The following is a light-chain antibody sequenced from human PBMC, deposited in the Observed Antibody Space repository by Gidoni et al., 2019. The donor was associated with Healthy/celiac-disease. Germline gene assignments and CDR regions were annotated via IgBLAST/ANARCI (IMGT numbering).Light chain of an antibody. V-gene: IGKV1-5*03. J-gene: IGKJ2*04. CDR3: QQYNSYSCS. Sequence: DIQITQSPSTLSASVGDRVTITCRASQSISSWLAWYQQKPGKAPKLLIYKASSLESGVPSRFSGSGSGTEFTLTISSLHPDDFATYYCQQYNSYSCSFGQGTKLEIK. CDR1: QSISSW. CDR2: KAS.